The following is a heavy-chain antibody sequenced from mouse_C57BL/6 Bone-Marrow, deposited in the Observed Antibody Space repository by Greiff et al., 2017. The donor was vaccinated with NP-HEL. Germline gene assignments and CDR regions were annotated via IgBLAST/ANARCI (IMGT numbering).Heavy chain of an antibody. CDR2: IYPGSGST. V-gene: IGHV1-55*01. Sequence: QVQLQQPGAELVKPGASVQISCKASGYTFPSYLLTWVKQRPGQGLEWIGDIYPGSGSTNYNEKFKSKATLTVDTSSSTAYMQLSSMTSEDSAVYYCAGGDGIADWGQGTLVTVAA. J-gene: IGHJ3*01. D-gene: IGHD3-3*01. CDR1: GYTFPSYL. CDR3: AGGDGIAD.